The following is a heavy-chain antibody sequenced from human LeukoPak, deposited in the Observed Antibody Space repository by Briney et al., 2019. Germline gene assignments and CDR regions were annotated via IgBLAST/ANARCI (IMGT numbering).Heavy chain of an antibody. J-gene: IGHJ6*02. CDR1: GYTFTSYG. D-gene: IGHD2-2*01. CDR2: ISASNDNT. V-gene: IGHV1-18*01. CDR3: ARDIRCSSTSCYVGYYAMDV. Sequence: ASVKVSCKASGYTFTSYGISWVRQAPGQGLEWMGWISASNDNTNYAQNLQGRVTMTTDTSTSTAYMEMRSLRSDDTAVYYCARDIRCSSTSCYVGYYAMDVWGQGTTVTVSS.